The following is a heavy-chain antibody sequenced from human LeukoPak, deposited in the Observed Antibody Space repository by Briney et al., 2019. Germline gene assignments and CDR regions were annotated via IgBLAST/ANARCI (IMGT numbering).Heavy chain of an antibody. CDR1: GGSISSGGYL. CDR3: ARGDRYYYGGWFAP. J-gene: IGHJ5*02. D-gene: IGHD3-10*01. V-gene: IGHV4-31*03. CDR2: IYYSGST. Sequence: SETLSLTCTVSGGSISSGGYLWSWIRQHPGKGLERIGYIYYSGSTYYNPARKSRVTISVDKSNNQLPRKQSSVPAADTAVYYCARGDRYYYGGWFAPWGQGTLVTVSS.